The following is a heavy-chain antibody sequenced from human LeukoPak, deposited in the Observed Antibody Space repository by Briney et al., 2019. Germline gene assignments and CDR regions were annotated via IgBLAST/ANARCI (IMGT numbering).Heavy chain of an antibody. Sequence: SETLSLTCTVSGGSIISYGWSWIRQPPGKGLEWIGYIYYSGSTNYNPSLKSRGTMSVDTSKNQFSLKLSSVTAADTAVYYCAREIPKDGMDVWGQGTTVTVSS. CDR3: AREIPKDGMDV. CDR1: GGSIISYG. V-gene: IGHV4-59*12. J-gene: IGHJ6*02. CDR2: IYYSGST.